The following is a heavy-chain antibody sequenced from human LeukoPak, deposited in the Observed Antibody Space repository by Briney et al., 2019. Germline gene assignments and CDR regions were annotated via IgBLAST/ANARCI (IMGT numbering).Heavy chain of an antibody. CDR1: GYTFTSYD. CDR3: ARRYDSGSYHLPH. J-gene: IGHJ4*02. V-gene: IGHV1-8*01. Sequence: ASVRVSCKASGYTFTSYDINWVRQAAGQGLEWMGWMNPNSGNTGYAQKFQGRITMARNTSISTAYVELSSLTSEDTAVYFCARRYDSGSYHLPHWGQGTLVTVSS. CDR2: MNPNSGNT. D-gene: IGHD3-10*01.